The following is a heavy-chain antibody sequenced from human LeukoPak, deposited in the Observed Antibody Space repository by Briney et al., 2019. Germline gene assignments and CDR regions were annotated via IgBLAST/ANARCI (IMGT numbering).Heavy chain of an antibody. Sequence: TPSETLSLTCAVYGGSFGGYYWSWIRQPPGKGLEWIGEINHSGSTNYNPSLKSRVTISVDTSKNQFSLKLSSVTAADTAVYYCARGRVFSRPSAPRFDPWGQGTLVTVSS. CDR2: INHSGST. CDR1: GGSFGGYY. V-gene: IGHV4-34*01. D-gene: IGHD3-10*01. J-gene: IGHJ5*02. CDR3: ARGRVFSRPSAPRFDP.